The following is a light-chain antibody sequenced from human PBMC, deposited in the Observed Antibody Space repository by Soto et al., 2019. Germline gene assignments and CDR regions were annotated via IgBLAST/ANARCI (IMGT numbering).Light chain of an antibody. J-gene: IGLJ1*01. CDR1: TRAVGAYNY. CDR2: DVG. CDR3: SSYTSSNTEV. V-gene: IGLV2-14*01. Sequence: QSALTQPASVSGSPGQSIAISCIGTTRAVGAYNYVSWYQQHPGQAPKLIIYDVGSRPSGVSDRFSGSKSGNTASLTISGLQAEDEADYYCSSYTSSNTEVFGTGPKLTVL.